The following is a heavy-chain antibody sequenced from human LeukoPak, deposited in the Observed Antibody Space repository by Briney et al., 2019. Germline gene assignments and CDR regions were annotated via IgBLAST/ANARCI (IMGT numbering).Heavy chain of an antibody. CDR3: TIHPDCSSTSCPVDY. V-gene: IGHV3-15*01. CDR1: GFTFSNAW. D-gene: IGHD2-2*01. J-gene: IGHJ4*02. Sequence: GGSLRLSCAASGFTFSNAWMSWVRQAPGKGLEWVGRIKSKTDGGTTDYAAPVKGRFTISRDDSKNTLYLQMNSLKTEDTAVYYCTIHPDCSSTSCPVDYWGQGTLVTVSS. CDR2: IKSKTDGGTT.